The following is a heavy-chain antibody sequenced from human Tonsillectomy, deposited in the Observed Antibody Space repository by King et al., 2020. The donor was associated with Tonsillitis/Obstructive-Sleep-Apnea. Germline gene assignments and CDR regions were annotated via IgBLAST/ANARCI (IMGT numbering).Heavy chain of an antibody. V-gene: IGHV4-30-4*08. CDR2: IYYSGST. Sequence: QLQESGPGLVKPSQTLSLTCTVSGGSVSSGAYYWSWIRQHPGKGLEWIGYIYYSGSTYYNPSLKSRVTIFVDTSKNQFSLKLNSVTAADTAVYYCARHLGRDCSSTSCYQFDYWGQGTLVTVSS. CDR1: GGSVSSGAYY. J-gene: IGHJ4*02. D-gene: IGHD2-2*01. CDR3: ARHLGRDCSSTSCYQFDY.